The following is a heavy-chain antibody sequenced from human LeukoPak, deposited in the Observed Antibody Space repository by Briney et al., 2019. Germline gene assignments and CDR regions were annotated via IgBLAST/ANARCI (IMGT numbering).Heavy chain of an antibody. D-gene: IGHD2-2*01. CDR1: GFTFSSYG. CDR2: IRYDGSNK. CDR3: AKLGCSSTSCYHI. Sequence: GGSLRLSCAASGFTFSSYGMHWVRQAPGKGLEWVAFIRYDGSNKYYADSVKGRFTISRDNSKNTPHLQMNSLRAEDTAVCYCAKLGCSSTSCYHIWGQGTMVTVSS. J-gene: IGHJ3*02. V-gene: IGHV3-30*02.